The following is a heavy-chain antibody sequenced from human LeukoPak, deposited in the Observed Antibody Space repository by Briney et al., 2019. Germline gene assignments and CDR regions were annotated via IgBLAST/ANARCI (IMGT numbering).Heavy chain of an antibody. D-gene: IGHD6-13*01. Sequence: GSSVKVSCKASGGTFSSYAISWVRQAPRQGLEWMGWISSYNGNTNYAQKLQGRVTMTTDTSTSTAYMELRSLRSDDTAVYYCARNADSSSWYLFFQHWGQGTLVTVSS. CDR3: ARNADSSSWYLFFQH. CDR1: GGTFSSYA. J-gene: IGHJ1*01. CDR2: ISSYNGNT. V-gene: IGHV1-18*01.